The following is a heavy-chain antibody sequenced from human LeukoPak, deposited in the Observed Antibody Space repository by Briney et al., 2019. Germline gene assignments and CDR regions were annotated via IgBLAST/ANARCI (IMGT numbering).Heavy chain of an antibody. J-gene: IGHJ4*02. Sequence: AGGSLRHSCSASGFTFSRYAMHWVRQAPGKGLEYVSAISSNGGSTYHADSVKGRFTISRDNSKNTLYLQMSSLRAEDTAVYYCVKDGSGSYYTYYFDYWGQGTLATVSS. CDR2: ISSNGGST. CDR1: GFTFSRYA. CDR3: VKDGSGSYYTYYFDY. V-gene: IGHV3-64D*06. D-gene: IGHD3-10*01.